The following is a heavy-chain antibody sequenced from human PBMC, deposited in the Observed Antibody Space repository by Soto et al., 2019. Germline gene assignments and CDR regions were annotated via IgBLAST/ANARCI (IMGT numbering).Heavy chain of an antibody. V-gene: IGHV4-39*01. J-gene: IGHJ6*02. CDR2: IYYSGST. Sequence: ASETQSLTSTVAGGNSSSSSYYWGRKSQPPGKGLEWIGSIYYSGSTYYNPSLKSRVTISVDTSKNQFSLKLSSVTAADTAVYYCARHLGGYGSGSPTRLGYYGMDVWGQGTTVTVSS. CDR1: GGNSSSSSYY. CDR3: ARHLGGYGSGSPTRLGYYGMDV. D-gene: IGHD3-10*01.